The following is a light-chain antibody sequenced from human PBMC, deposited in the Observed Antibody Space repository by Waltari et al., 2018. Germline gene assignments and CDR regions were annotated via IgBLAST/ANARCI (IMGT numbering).Light chain of an antibody. CDR3: QQYGETPWT. Sequence: EIVLTQSPGTLSLSPGERATLSCRATESVPANYLAWYQQKPVQAPRLLISGASSRATGIPDRFSGRGSGTDFTLTIARLEPEDFAVYYCQQYGETPWTFGQGTKVDLK. CDR1: ESVPANY. J-gene: IGKJ1*01. CDR2: GAS. V-gene: IGKV3-20*01.